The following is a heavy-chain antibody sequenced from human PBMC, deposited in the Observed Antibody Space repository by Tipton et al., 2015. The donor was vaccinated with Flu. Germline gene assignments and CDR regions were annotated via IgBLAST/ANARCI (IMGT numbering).Heavy chain of an antibody. J-gene: IGHJ4*02. Sequence: TLSLTCAVYGGTFSGYYWTWIRQPPGKRLEWIGEINDSGSTNYNPSLKSRVTISVDTSKNQFSLKLSSVTAADTAVYYCARGSGYANTCFDSWGRGTLVTVSS. CDR2: INDSGST. CDR1: GGTFSGYY. D-gene: IGHD5-12*01. V-gene: IGHV4-34*01. CDR3: ARGSGYANTCFDS.